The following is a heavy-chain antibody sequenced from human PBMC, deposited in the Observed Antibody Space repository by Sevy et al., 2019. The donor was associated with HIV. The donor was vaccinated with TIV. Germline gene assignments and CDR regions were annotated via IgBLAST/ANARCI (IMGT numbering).Heavy chain of an antibody. Sequence: GGSLRLSCVASGFTFSTYGMHWVRQAPGKGLEWVAVIWYDGSNKEYVDSVKGRFTISRDNSKETLYLKMNGLRAEDTVVYYCARENIAVAGIGYYFDHWGQGTLVTVSS. CDR1: GFTFSTYG. J-gene: IGHJ4*02. CDR3: ARENIAVAGIGYYFDH. V-gene: IGHV3-33*01. CDR2: IWYDGSNK. D-gene: IGHD6-19*01.